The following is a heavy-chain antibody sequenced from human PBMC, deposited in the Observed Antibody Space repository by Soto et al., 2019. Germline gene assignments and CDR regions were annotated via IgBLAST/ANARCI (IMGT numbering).Heavy chain of an antibody. CDR1: GFTFSSYW. Sequence: GGSLRLSCAASGFTFSSYWMHWVRQAPGKGLVWVSRINSDGSSTSYADSVKGRFTISRDNAKNTLYLQMNSLRAEDTAVYYCAKNPGYYYDSTGYHFDYWGQGTLVTVSS. CDR3: AKNPGYYYDSTGYHFDY. V-gene: IGHV3-74*01. J-gene: IGHJ4*02. D-gene: IGHD3-22*01. CDR2: INSDGSST.